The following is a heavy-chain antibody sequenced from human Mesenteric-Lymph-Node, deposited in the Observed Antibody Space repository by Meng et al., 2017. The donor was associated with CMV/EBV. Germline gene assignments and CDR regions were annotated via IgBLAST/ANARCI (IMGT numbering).Heavy chain of an antibody. V-gene: IGHV3-43*01. D-gene: IGHD2-2*01. CDR1: GFNFDDYT. CDR2: ISWDGGYT. CDR3: AKSNEGRYCGSTSCRRYFDY. Sequence: GGSLRLSCATSGFNFDDYTMHWVRQAPGKGLEWVAFISWDGGYTKNADSVKGRFTVSRDSSKGSVYLQMSNLRIEDTALYFCAKSNEGRYCGSTSCRRYFDYWGQGTLVTVSS. J-gene: IGHJ4*02.